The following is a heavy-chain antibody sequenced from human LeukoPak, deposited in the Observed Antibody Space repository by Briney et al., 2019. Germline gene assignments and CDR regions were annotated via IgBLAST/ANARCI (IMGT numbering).Heavy chain of an antibody. CDR3: AKEGWELGPIDY. J-gene: IGHJ4*02. CDR1: GFTLSSYY. CDR2: TWYDGTNK. D-gene: IGHD1-26*01. V-gene: IGHV3-33*06. Sequence: GRSLRLSCAATGFTLSSYYMHWVRQAPGKGLEWVAVTWYDGTNKYYADSVKGRFTIPRDNSKNTLYLQMNSLRAEDTAVYYCAKEGWELGPIDYWGQGTLVTVSS.